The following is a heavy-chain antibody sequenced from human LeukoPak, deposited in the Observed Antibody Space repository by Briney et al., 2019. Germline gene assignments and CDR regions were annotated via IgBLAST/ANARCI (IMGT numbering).Heavy chain of an antibody. V-gene: IGHV3-30*04. Sequence: GGSLRVSCAASGYTFSSYAMHWVRQAPGKGLEWVAVISYDGSNKYYADSVKGRFTISRDNSKNTLYLQMNSLRAEDTAVYYCARFYANEWALPHWGQGTLVTVSS. CDR1: GYTFSSYA. J-gene: IGHJ4*02. CDR2: ISYDGSNK. D-gene: IGHD1-26*01. CDR3: ARFYANEWALPH.